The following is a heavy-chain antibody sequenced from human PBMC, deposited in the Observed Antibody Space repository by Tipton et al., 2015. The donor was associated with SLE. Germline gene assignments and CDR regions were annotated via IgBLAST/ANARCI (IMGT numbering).Heavy chain of an antibody. Sequence: TLSLTCTVSGGSISSYYWSWIRQPPGKGLEWIGYIYYSGSTNYNPSLKSRVTISVDTSKSQFSLKLSSVTAADTAVYYCARADYYYGMDVWGQGTTVTVSS. J-gene: IGHJ6*02. V-gene: IGHV4-59*08. CDR2: IYYSGST. CDR1: GGSISSYY. CDR3: ARADYYYGMDV.